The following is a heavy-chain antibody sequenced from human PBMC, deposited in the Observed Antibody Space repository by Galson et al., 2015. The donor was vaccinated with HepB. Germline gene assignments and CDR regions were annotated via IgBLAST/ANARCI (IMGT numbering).Heavy chain of an antibody. CDR2: INTDGSTT. J-gene: IGHJ6*02. CDR1: GFTFSSYW. Sequence: SLRLSCAASGFTFSSYWMHWVRQAPGKGLVWVSIINTDGSTTRYSDSVKGRFTISRDSAQNTLYLQMNSLRAEDMVVYYCVRDTGRHMDVWGQGTTVTVSS. V-gene: IGHV3-74*01. D-gene: IGHD4-17*01. CDR3: VRDTGRHMDV.